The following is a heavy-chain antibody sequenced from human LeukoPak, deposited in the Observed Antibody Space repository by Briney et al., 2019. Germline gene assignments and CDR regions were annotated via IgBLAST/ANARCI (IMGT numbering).Heavy chain of an antibody. CDR1: GFTFNTYW. V-gene: IGHV3-7*01. CDR2: IDQGGSLR. J-gene: IGHJ3*01. CDR3: VRDKGGRSGAIYYDAFDV. D-gene: IGHD1-26*01. Sequence: GGSLRLSCAASGFTFNTYWMIWVRQAPGKWLEWVANIDQGGSLRYYVDSLKGRFTISRDNTKNSMYLQMNSLRAEDTAVYYCVRDKGGRSGAIYYDAFDVWGQGTKVTVSS.